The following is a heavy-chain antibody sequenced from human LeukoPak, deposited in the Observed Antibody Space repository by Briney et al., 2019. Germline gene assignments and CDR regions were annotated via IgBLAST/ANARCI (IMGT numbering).Heavy chain of an antibody. CDR3: ARRLGSWIAVAGTTRNWFDP. Sequence: SETLSLTCAVYGGSFSGYYWSWIRQPPGKGLEWIGEINHSGSTNYNPSLKSRVTISVDTSKNQFSLKLSSVTAADTAVYYCARRLGSWIAVAGTTRNWFDPWGQGTLVTVSS. CDR1: GGSFSGYY. CDR2: INHSGST. J-gene: IGHJ5*02. V-gene: IGHV4-34*01. D-gene: IGHD6-19*01.